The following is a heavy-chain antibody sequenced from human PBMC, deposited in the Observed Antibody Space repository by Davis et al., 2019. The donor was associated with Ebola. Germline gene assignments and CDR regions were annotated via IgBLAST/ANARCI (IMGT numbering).Heavy chain of an antibody. V-gene: IGHV4-34*01. CDR1: GGSFSGYY. CDR2: MDHSGNT. D-gene: IGHD3-10*01. CDR3: ARGQSGSDYSLWQY. J-gene: IGHJ4*02. Sequence: SETLSLTCAVHGGSFSGYYWSWIRQPPGKELEWIGEMDHSGNTNYNPSLKSRVTISIDTSKKQISLNLTSVTAADTAVYYCARGQSGSDYSLWQYWGQGTLVTVSS.